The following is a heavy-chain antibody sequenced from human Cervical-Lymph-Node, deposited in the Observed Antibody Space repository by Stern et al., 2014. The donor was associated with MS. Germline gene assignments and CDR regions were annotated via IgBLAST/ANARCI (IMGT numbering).Heavy chain of an antibody. CDR1: GFTFRSYW. V-gene: IGHV3-7*01. J-gene: IGHJ4*02. CDR2: IKQDGGDK. Sequence: EVHLVESGGGLVQPGGSLRLSCAASGFTFRSYWMTWVRQAPGKGLEWVANIKQDGGDKYYVDSVKGRFTISRDNVKNSLYLQMNSLRAEDTAVYYCARAGYSSANYWGQGTLVTVSS. D-gene: IGHD6-19*01. CDR3: ARAGYSSANY.